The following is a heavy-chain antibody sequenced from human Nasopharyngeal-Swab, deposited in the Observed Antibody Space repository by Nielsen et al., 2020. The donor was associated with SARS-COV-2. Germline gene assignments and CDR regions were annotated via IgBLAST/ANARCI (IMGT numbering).Heavy chain of an antibody. D-gene: IGHD3-9*01. CDR1: GFTFSSYG. Sequence: GGSLRLSCAASGFTFSSYGMHWVRQAPGKGLEWVAVISYDGSNKYYADSAKGRFTISRDNSKNTLYLQMNSLRAEDTAVYYCAKEAGYYDILTGYYLSLGYGMDVWGQGTTVTVSS. J-gene: IGHJ6*02. CDR3: AKEAGYYDILTGYYLSLGYGMDV. V-gene: IGHV3-30*18. CDR2: ISYDGSNK.